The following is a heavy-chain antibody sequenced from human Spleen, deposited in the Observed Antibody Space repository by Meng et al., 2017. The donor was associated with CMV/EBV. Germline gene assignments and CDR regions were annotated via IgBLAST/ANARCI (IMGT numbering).Heavy chain of an antibody. CDR3: ARTPYSNYATYFDY. D-gene: IGHD4-11*01. CDR1: AYTFAGYY. J-gene: IGHJ4*02. CDR2: INPNSGGA. Sequence: LVQSGAEVKKPGASVKVSCKASAYTFAGYYMHWVRQAPGQGLEWMGRINPNSGGANYAQKLQGRVTMTTDTSTSTAYMELRSLRSDDTAVYYCARTPYSNYATYFDYWGQGTLVTVSS. V-gene: IGHV1-2*06.